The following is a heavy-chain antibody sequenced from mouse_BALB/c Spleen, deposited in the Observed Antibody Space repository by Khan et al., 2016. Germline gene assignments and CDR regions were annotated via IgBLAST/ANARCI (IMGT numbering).Heavy chain of an antibody. CDR2: IRGDGST. V-gene: IGHV2-6-7*01. CDR3: ARAGWGYVPMNY. D-gene: IGHD2-2*01. J-gene: IGHJ4*01. Sequence: QVQLKESGPGLVAPSQSLSITCTVSGFSIIVYGVNWVRQPPGKGLEWLGMIRGDGSTDYNSALISRLNITKDNSQSQVFLIMNSLQTDDTAKYYSARAGWGYVPMNYWGQGPTVTSSS. CDR1: GFSIIVYG.